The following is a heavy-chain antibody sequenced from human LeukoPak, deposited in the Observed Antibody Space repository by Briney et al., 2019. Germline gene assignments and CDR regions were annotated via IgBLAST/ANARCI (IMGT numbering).Heavy chain of an antibody. CDR1: GYSFTTDY. CDR3: ARASNGNFAC. V-gene: IGHV5-51*01. Sequence: GESLTISGKGSGYSFTTDYIGWVRQMPGKGLEWMGNIHPGDSATRYSPSFQGQVTISADKSSSTAYRQWSSLKASDTAMYYCARASNGNFACWGQGTLVTVSS. D-gene: IGHD1-14*01. CDR2: IHPGDSAT. J-gene: IGHJ4*02.